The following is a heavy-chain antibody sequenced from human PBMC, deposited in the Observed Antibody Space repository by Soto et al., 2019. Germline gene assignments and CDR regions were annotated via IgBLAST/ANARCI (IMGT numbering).Heavy chain of an antibody. Sequence: EVQLVESGGGLVKPGGSLRLSCAASGFTFSSYSMNWVRQAPGKGLEWASSISSASTYIYYADSVKGRFTISRDNAKNSLYLQMNSLRVEDTAVYYCARGLDRVDYWGQGTLVIVSS. CDR2: ISSASTYI. J-gene: IGHJ4*02. D-gene: IGHD2-2*03. CDR1: GFTFSSYS. V-gene: IGHV3-21*01. CDR3: ARGLDRVDY.